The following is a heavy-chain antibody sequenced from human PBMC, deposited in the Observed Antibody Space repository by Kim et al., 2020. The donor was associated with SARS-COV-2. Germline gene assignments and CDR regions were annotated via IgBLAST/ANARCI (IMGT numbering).Heavy chain of an antibody. V-gene: IGHV4-39*07. Sequence: SETLSLTCTVSGGSISSSSYYWGWIRQPPGKGLEWIGSIYYSGSTYYNPSLKSRVTISVDTSKNQFSLKLSSVTAADTAVYYCARGGFRYSYGHGNWFDPWGQGTLVTVSS. D-gene: IGHD5-18*01. J-gene: IGHJ5*02. CDR1: GGSISSSSYY. CDR2: IYYSGST. CDR3: ARGGFRYSYGHGNWFDP.